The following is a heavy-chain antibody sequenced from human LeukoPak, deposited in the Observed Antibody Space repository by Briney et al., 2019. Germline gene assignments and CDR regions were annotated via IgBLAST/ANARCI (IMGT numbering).Heavy chain of an antibody. Sequence: SETLSLTCTVSGGSINSGGYYWSWIRQHPGKGLEWIGYIFYSGNSYFNPSPKSPVTISMDTSKNQFSLKLSSVTAADTAVYYCAREVAVTTHFDYWGQGTLVTVSS. V-gene: IGHV4-31*01. CDR1: GGSINSGGYY. CDR2: IFYSGNS. CDR3: AREVAVTTHFDY. J-gene: IGHJ4*02. D-gene: IGHD4-17*01.